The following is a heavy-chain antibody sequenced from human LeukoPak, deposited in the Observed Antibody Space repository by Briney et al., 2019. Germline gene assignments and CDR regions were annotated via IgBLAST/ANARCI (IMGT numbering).Heavy chain of an antibody. CDR1: GFTFSSYA. D-gene: IGHD3-10*01. CDR3: AKDFGEAAFDI. Sequence: GGSLRLSCAASGFTFSSYAMHWVRQAPGKGLEWVAIISYDGSDKYYADSVKGRFTISRDNSKNTLYLQMNSLRAEDTAVYYCAKDFGEAAFDIWGQGTMVTVSS. V-gene: IGHV3-30*04. J-gene: IGHJ3*02. CDR2: ISYDGSDK.